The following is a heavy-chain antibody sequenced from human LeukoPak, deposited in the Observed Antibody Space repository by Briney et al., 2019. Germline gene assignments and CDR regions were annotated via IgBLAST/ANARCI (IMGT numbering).Heavy chain of an antibody. J-gene: IGHJ4*02. V-gene: IGHV3-23*01. CDR3: VKDGWES. CDR2: SINGGDT. D-gene: IGHD1-26*01. CDR1: GFTLSHYA. Sequence: GGSLRLSCAASGFTLSHYAMSWVRQAPGKGLEWVSASINGGDTHYADCVKSRFNISRDDSKNTLYLQMNNQRAEDTAVYHCVKDGWESWGQGTLVTVSS.